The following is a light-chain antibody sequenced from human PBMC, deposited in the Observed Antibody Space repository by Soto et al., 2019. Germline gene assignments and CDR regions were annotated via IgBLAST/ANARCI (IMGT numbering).Light chain of an antibody. V-gene: IGKV1-9*01. J-gene: IGKJ5*01. CDR2: ASS. CDR1: QGISSY. Sequence: DIQLTQSPSFLSASVGDRVTITCRASQGISSYLAWYQQTPGKAPKLLIYASSILHSGVPSRFSGSGSGTEFTPTIRSLEPEDFATYYCQQLNTFPVTFGQGTRLAI. CDR3: QQLNTFPVT.